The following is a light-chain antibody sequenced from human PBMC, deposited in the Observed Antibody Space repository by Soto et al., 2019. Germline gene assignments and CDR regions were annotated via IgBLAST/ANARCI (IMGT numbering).Light chain of an antibody. CDR1: TGISSW. Sequence: DLQMTPSPSSVTAAVGDRVTITCRASTGISSWLAWYQQNPGKAPNLLIYAASSLQSGVPSRFSGSGSGTDFTLNNSSLQPEELATYYRRHANRCPFTFGPRTKVAIK. V-gene: IGKV1-12*01. J-gene: IGKJ3*01. CDR2: AAS. CDR3: RHANRCPFT.